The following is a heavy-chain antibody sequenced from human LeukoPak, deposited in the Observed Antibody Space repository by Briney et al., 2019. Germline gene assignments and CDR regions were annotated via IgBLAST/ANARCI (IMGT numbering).Heavy chain of an antibody. CDR3: SRGGGIWSGYSYDAFDI. D-gene: IGHD3-3*01. CDR1: GFTFSDDY. CDR2: ISVSGTTR. V-gene: IGHV3-11*01. Sequence: GGSLRLSCAASGFTFSDDYMNWIRQAPGKGLEWVSYISVSGTTRYYADAVRGRFTISRDNARNSLFLQMDILRAEDAAVYYCSRGGGIWSGYSYDAFDIWGQGTMVTVSS. J-gene: IGHJ3*02.